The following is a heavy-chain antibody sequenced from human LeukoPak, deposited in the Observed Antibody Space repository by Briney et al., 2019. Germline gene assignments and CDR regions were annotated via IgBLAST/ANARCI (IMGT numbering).Heavy chain of an antibody. Sequence: GGSLRLSCAASGFTVSNNYMTWVRQAPGKGLEWVSYISSSSSTIYYADSVKGRFTISRDNAKNSLYLQMNGLRAEDTAVYYCARAWATLPYYFDYWGQGTLVTVSS. V-gene: IGHV3-48*01. CDR1: GFTVSNNY. J-gene: IGHJ4*02. CDR3: ARAWATLPYYFDY. D-gene: IGHD2-15*01. CDR2: ISSSSSTI.